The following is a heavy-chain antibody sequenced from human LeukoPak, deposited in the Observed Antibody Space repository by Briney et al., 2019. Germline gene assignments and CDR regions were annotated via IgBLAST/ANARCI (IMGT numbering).Heavy chain of an antibody. CDR1: GFTFSSYS. V-gene: IGHV3-21*01. J-gene: IGHJ4*02. CDR3: ASRSGYGSGSLDY. D-gene: IGHD3-10*01. Sequence: GGSLRLSCAASGFTFSSYSMNWVRQAPGKGLEWVSSISSSSSYIYYADSVKGRFTISRDNAKNSLYLQMNSLRAEDTAVYYCASRSGYGSGSLDYWGQGTLVTVSS. CDR2: ISSSSSYI.